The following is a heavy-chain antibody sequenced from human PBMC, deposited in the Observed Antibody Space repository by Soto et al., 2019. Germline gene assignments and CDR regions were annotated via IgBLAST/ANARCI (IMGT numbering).Heavy chain of an antibody. D-gene: IGHD6-13*01. V-gene: IGHV1-3*01. Sequence: GASVKVSCKASGYTFTSYAMHWVRQAPGQRLEWMGWINAGNGNTKYSQKFQGRVTITRDTSASTAYMELSSLRSEDTAVYYCARGQGWQQVVRSYWGQGSLVTVSS. CDR1: GYTFTSYA. CDR3: ARGQGWQQVVRSY. J-gene: IGHJ4*02. CDR2: INAGNGNT.